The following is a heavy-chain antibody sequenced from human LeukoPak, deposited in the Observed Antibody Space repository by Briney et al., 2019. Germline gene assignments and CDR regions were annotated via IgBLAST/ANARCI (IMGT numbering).Heavy chain of an antibody. CDR3: ARLPGIAAAGTSDY. Sequence: PGGSLRLSCAASGFTFSSYSMNWVRQAPGKGLEWVSSISSSSSYIYYADSVKGRFTIPRDNAKNSLYLQMNSLRAEDTAVYYCARLPGIAAAGTSDYWGQGTLVTVSS. J-gene: IGHJ4*02. D-gene: IGHD6-13*01. V-gene: IGHV3-21*01. CDR2: ISSSSSYI. CDR1: GFTFSSYS.